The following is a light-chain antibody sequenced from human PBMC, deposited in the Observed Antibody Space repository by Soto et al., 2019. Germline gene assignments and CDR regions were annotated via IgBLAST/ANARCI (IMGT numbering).Light chain of an antibody. V-gene: IGKV1-33*01. CDR2: DAS. Sequence: DIQMTQSPSSLSAYVGDRVTITCQASQDIDKYLNWYQQKPGKAPKLLIDDASNLETGVPSRFSGSGSGTDFTLTISSLEPEDFAVYYCQQRSNWPRTFGQGTKVDIK. CDR1: QDIDKY. J-gene: IGKJ1*01. CDR3: QQRSNWPRT.